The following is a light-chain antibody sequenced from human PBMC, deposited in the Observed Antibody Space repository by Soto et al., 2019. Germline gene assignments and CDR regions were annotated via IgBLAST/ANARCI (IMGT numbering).Light chain of an antibody. V-gene: IGKV1-27*01. CDR3: HKYDTAPFT. CDR2: AAS. CDR1: QGIAFY. Sequence: DVQMTQSPSSLSASVGDTVTITCRASQGIAFYLAWFQQRPGKAPNLLISAASNLQSGVPSRFSGSGSGTAFTLTISSLQPEDVATYYCHKYDTAPFTFGPGTRVEVK. J-gene: IGKJ3*01.